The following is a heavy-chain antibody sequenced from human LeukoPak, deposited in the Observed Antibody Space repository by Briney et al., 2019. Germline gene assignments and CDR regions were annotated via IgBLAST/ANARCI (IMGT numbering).Heavy chain of an antibody. CDR1: GGSFSGYY. V-gene: IGHV4-34*01. CDR3: ATVSDSSGYYYYGAFDI. J-gene: IGHJ3*02. D-gene: IGHD3-22*01. Sequence: SETLSLTCAVYGGSFSGYYWSWIRQPPGKGLEWIGEINHSGSTNYNPSLKSRVTISVDTSKNQFSLKLSSVTAADTAVYYCATVSDSSGYYYYGAFDIWGQGTMVTVSS. CDR2: INHSGST.